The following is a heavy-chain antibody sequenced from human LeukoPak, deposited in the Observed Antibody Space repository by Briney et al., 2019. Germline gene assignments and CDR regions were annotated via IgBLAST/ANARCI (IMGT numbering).Heavy chain of an antibody. CDR3: ARVDTAMGSLDY. Sequence: GGSLRLSCAASGFTFSSYAMHWVRQAPGKGPEGVSLIWYDGSNIYYADSAKGRFTISRDNSKNTLYLQVNSLRAEDTAVYYCARVDTAMGSLDYWGQGTLVTVSS. V-gene: IGHV3-33*08. CDR2: IWYDGSNI. D-gene: IGHD5-18*01. CDR1: GFTFSSYA. J-gene: IGHJ4*02.